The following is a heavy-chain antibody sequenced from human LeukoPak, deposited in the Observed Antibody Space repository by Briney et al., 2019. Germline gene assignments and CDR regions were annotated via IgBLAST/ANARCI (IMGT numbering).Heavy chain of an antibody. CDR1: GFTFDDYA. J-gene: IGHJ4*02. D-gene: IGHD3-22*01. CDR3: AKDKGSGASGYYYGFDY. V-gene: IGHV3-9*01. Sequence: PGGSLRLSCAASGFTFDDYAMHWVRQAPGKGLEWVSCSSWNSGSIGYADSVKGRFTISRDNAKNSLYLQMNSLRAEDTALYYCAKDKGSGASGYYYGFDYWGQGTLVTVSS. CDR2: SSWNSGSI.